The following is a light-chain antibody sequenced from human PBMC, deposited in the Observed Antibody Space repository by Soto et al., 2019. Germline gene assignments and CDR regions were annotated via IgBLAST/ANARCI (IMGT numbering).Light chain of an antibody. Sequence: PDLNNPVSGNRLPLDSLAITKKKTSSDVGGYSYVSWYQQQPGKAPKLVISDVSNRPSGVSDRFSGSKSGNTASLPISGLQTEDEADYYCASYTTSSTYVFGTGTKVTVL. CDR2: DVS. V-gene: IGLV2-14*01. J-gene: IGLJ1*01. CDR3: ASYTTSSTYV. CDR1: SSDVGGYSY.